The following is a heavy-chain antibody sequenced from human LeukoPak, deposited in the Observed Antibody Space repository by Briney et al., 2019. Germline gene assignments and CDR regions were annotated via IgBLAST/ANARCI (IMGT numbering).Heavy chain of an antibody. CDR3: ARDTVPAAGLSRYYYYYMDV. J-gene: IGHJ6*03. D-gene: IGHD6-13*01. V-gene: IGHV1-69*06. CDR2: IIPIFGTA. Sequence: GASVKVSCKASGGTFSSYAISWVRQAPGQGLEWMGGIIPIFGTANYAQKFQGRVTITADKSTSTAYMELSSLRSEDTAVYYCARDTVPAAGLSRYYYYYMDVWGKGTTVTVSS. CDR1: GGTFSSYA.